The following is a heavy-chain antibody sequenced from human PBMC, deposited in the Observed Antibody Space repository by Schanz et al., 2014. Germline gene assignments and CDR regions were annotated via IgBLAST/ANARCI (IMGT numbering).Heavy chain of an antibody. CDR1: GYTFNNYT. V-gene: IGHV1-69*02. Sequence: QVLQVQSGSELKKPGTSVKVSCKASGYTFNNYTYVMIWVRQAPGQGLEWMGRIIPILGIANYAQKFQGRVTITADKSTSTASMELSSLRSEDTAVYYCASSGAGYSSSWDFDYWGQGTLVTVSS. D-gene: IGHD6-13*01. CDR2: IIPILGIA. CDR3: ASSGAGYSSSWDFDY. J-gene: IGHJ4*02.